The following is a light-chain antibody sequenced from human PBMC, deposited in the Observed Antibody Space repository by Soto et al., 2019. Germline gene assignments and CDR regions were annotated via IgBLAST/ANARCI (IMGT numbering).Light chain of an antibody. CDR1: PSVSSSY. J-gene: IGKJ1*01. Sequence: DIVLMQSPGTLSLSPGERATLSCRASPSVSSSYLAWYQQKGGQAHRLLIYGASSRATGIPDRFSGSGSGTDFTLTISRLEPEDFAVYCCQQYVRSPWTFGQGTQVEIK. CDR3: QQYVRSPWT. V-gene: IGKV3-20*01. CDR2: GAS.